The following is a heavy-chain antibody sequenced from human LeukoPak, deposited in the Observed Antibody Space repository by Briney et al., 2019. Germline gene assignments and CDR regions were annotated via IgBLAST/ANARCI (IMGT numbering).Heavy chain of an antibody. CDR2: IKSNAEGGTT. CDR3: TTARGSYASGHY. Sequence: GGSLRLSCAASGFTFKNAWMNWVRQAPGKGLEWVGRIKSNAEGGTTDYTAPVKGRFTISRDDSKNTLYLQMNSLKTGDTAVYYCTTARGSYASGHYWGQGTLVTVSS. D-gene: IGHD1-26*01. CDR1: GFTFKNAW. V-gene: IGHV3-15*07. J-gene: IGHJ4*02.